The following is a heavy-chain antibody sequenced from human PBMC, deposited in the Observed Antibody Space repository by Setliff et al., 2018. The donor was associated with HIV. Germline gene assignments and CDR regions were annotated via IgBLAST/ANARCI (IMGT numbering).Heavy chain of an antibody. CDR2: ISAYNGNT. D-gene: IGHD2-21*02. Sequence: GASVKVSCKASGYTFISYGISWVRQAPGQGLEWMGWISAYNGNTDYAQKFQGRVTITADTSIDTAYMELSSLTSEDTAVYYCATDQGRGGGDYYFDYWGQGTLVTVSS. J-gene: IGHJ4*02. CDR1: GYTFISYG. CDR3: ATDQGRGGGDYYFDY. V-gene: IGHV1-18*01.